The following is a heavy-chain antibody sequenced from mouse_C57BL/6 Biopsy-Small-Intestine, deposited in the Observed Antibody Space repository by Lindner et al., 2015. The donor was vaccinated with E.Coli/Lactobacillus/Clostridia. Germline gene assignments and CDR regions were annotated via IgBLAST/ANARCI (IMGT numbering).Heavy chain of an antibody. CDR1: GYTFTTYG. CDR3: ARELRDFWSGYYLFYGMDV. CDR2: ISAYNGNT. J-gene: IGHJ1*01. V-gene: IGHV1-4*02. D-gene: IGHD2-1*01. Sequence: SVKVSCKTSGYTFTTYGISWVRQAPGQGLEWMGWISAYNGNTDYAQKFQDRVTLTTDTSTSTVYMELRSLRSDDTAVYYCARELRDFWSGYYLFYGMDVWGQGTTVTVSS.